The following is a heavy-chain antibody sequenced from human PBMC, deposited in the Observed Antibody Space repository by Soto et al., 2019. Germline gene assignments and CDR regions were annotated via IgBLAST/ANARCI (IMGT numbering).Heavy chain of an antibody. CDR1: GFSLTTSVVG. CDR3: ATRVHRAVFGVVTTTAIYFDF. Sequence: QITLNESGPTVVKPTETLTLTCTFSGFSLTTSVVGVGWVRQSPVRAPEWLAFIYWDDDKRSSTSLKSRLTITKDTSKNQVVLTMANVDPEDTATYYCATRVHRAVFGVVTTTAIYFDFWGQGTPVVVSS. D-gene: IGHD3-3*01. J-gene: IGHJ4*02. CDR2: IYWDDDK. V-gene: IGHV2-5*02.